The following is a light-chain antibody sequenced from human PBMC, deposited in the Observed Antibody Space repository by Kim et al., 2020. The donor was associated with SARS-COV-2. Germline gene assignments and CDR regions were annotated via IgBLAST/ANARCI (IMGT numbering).Light chain of an antibody. Sequence: ALGQPVRITCQGDSLRSYYASWYQQKPGQSPVLVIYAKPLRPSGIPDRFSGSSSGNTASLTITGAQAEDEADYYCNSRDSTGSHVVFGAGTQLTVL. CDR1: SLRSYY. CDR3: NSRDSTGSHVV. V-gene: IGLV3-19*01. J-gene: IGLJ2*01. CDR2: AKP.